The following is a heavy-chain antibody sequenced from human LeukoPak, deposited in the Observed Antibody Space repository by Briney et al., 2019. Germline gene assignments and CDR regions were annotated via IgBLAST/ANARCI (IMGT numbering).Heavy chain of an antibody. Sequence: SETLSLTCTVSGGSISSYYWSRIRQPPGKGLEWIGYIYYSGGTNYNPSLKSRVTISVHTSKNQFSLKLRSVTAADTAVYYCARETSQKGAHYMDVWGKGTTVTISS. CDR3: ARETSQKGAHYMDV. V-gene: IGHV4-59*01. J-gene: IGHJ6*03. D-gene: IGHD3-16*01. CDR1: GGSISSYY. CDR2: IYYSGGT.